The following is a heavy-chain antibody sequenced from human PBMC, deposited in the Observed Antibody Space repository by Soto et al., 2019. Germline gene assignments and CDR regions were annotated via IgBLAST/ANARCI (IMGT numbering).Heavy chain of an antibody. D-gene: IGHD6-19*01. J-gene: IGHJ4*01. Sequence: GGSLRLSCAASGFTFSSYWMSWVRQAPGKGLEWVVNIKQDGSERYYMDSVRGRFTASRDNAKNSLYLQMNSLRAEDTAVYFCARVAYSYGWIYDYWGQGSLVTVPQ. V-gene: IGHV3-7*01. CDR1: GFTFSSYW. CDR2: IKQDGSER. CDR3: ARVAYSYGWIYDY.